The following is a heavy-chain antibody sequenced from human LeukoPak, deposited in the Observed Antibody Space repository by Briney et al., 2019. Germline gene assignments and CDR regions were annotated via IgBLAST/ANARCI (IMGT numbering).Heavy chain of an antibody. Sequence: GGSLRLSCAVSGFTFSNYDMHWVRQAPGKGLEWVAVRWYDGSNKYYADSVKGRFTISRDNSKNTLYLQMNTLRAEDTAVYYCARDPGGVVYFDYWGQGTLVTVSS. J-gene: IGHJ4*02. CDR2: RWYDGSNK. D-gene: IGHD2-8*01. CDR1: GFTFSNYD. V-gene: IGHV3-33*01. CDR3: ARDPGGVVYFDY.